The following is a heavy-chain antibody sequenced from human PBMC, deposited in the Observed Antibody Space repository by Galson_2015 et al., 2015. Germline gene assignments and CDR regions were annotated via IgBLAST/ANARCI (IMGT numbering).Heavy chain of an antibody. CDR3: AKDPTTEVRGYFDL. CDR1: GFIFSNYA. D-gene: IGHD4-17*01. V-gene: IGHV3-30-3*01. Sequence: SLRLSCAASGFIFSNYAMHWPRQSPGKGLEWVAVISYDGTKKYNADSVKGRFTISRDNAKNTLYLQMNNLRAEDTALYYCAKDPTTEVRGYFDLWGRGTLVTVSS. CDR2: ISYDGTKK. J-gene: IGHJ2*01.